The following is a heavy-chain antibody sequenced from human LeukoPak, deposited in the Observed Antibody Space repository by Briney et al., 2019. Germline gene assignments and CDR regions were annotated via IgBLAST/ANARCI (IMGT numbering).Heavy chain of an antibody. Sequence: PGGSLRLSCAASGFTFSTYGMNWARQAPGKGLEWVSAVSGSGSTTYYARSVKGRFTVSRDNSKNTLYLQMNSLRVDDTAVYYCAKSLDYGGNRARLDFWGQGTLVTVSS. D-gene: IGHD4-23*01. J-gene: IGHJ4*02. CDR3: AKSLDYGGNRARLDF. V-gene: IGHV3-23*01. CDR1: GFTFSTYG. CDR2: VSGSGSTT.